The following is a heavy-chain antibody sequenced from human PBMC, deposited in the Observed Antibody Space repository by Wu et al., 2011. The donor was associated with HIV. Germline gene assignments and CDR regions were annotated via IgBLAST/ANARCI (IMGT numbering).Heavy chain of an antibody. Sequence: QVQLVQSGTEVKKPGASVRVSCEASGYTFTSYSIHWVRQAPGQGLEWMAIINPIGGSTIYAQKFQGRVTMTRDTSTSTVDLTLSSLRSEDTAIYYCARDSLHYGSGSHFDSWGQGTLVTVSS. D-gene: IGHD3-10*01. CDR1: GYTFTSYS. CDR3: ARDSLHYGSGSHFDS. V-gene: IGHV1-46*01. J-gene: IGHJ4*02. CDR2: INPIGGST.